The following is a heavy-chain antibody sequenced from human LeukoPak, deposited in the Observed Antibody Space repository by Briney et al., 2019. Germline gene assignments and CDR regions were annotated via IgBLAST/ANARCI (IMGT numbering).Heavy chain of an antibody. D-gene: IGHD3-10*01. CDR3: ARRDEPWFGAQSFGY. CDR2: IYHSGST. V-gene: IGHV4-4*02. Sequence: PSGTLSLTCAVAGGSISSSNWWSWVRQPPGKGLEWIGEIYHSGSTNYNPSLKSRVTISVVKSKNQFSLKLSSVTAADTAVYYCARRDEPWFGAQSFGYWGQGTLVTVSS. CDR1: GGSISSSNW. J-gene: IGHJ4*02.